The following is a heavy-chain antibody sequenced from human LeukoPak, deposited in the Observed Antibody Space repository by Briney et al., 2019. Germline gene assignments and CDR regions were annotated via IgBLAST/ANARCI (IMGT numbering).Heavy chain of an antibody. Sequence: PGGSLRLSCAASGFTFSSYAMNWVRQAPGKGLEWVSGISDSGGSTYYADSVKGRSTISRDNSKNTPYLQLNSLRAEDTAVYYCAKVLTAAFYWYFDLWGRGTLVTVSS. J-gene: IGHJ2*01. CDR1: GFTFSSYA. CDR3: AKVLTAAFYWYFDL. CDR2: ISDSGGST. V-gene: IGHV3-23*01. D-gene: IGHD2-2*01.